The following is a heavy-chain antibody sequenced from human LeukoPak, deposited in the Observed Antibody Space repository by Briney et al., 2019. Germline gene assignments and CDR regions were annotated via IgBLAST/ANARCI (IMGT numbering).Heavy chain of an antibody. CDR2: INPSGGST. J-gene: IGHJ5*02. V-gene: IGHV1-46*01. CDR1: GYTFTSYY. CDR3: AREVAVAGTGRSDWFDL. D-gene: IGHD6-19*01. Sequence: GASVKVSCKASGYTFTSYYMHWVRQAPGQGLEWRGIINPSGGSTSYAQKFQGRVTMTRDMYTSTVYMELSSLRSEDTDVYYCAREVAVAGTGRSDWFDLWGQGTLVIVSS.